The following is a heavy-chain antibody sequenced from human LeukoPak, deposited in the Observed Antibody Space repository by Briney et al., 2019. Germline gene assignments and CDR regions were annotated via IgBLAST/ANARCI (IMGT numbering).Heavy chain of an antibody. CDR3: ARGSGYYDTASFSFVDN. CDR2: THYRAQWFL. D-gene: IGHD3-22*01. Sequence: SQTLSLTCAISGDSVSSDSAAWNWIRQSPSRGLEWLGRTHYRAQWFLDYAVSVKTRITIKSDTSRNQFSLELNSVTPEDTGVYYCARGSGYYDTASFSFVDNWGQGTLVTVSS. J-gene: IGHJ4*02. V-gene: IGHV6-1*01. CDR1: GDSVSSDSAA.